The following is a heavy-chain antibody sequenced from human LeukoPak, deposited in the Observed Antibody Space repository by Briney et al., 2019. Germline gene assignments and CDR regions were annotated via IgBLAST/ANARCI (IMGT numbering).Heavy chain of an antibody. J-gene: IGHJ2*01. CDR1: GYTFTSYG. CDR3: ARVVDYGDYTGYFDL. CDR2: ISGFNGNT. V-gene: IGHV1-18*01. Sequence: GASVKVSCKASGYTFTSYGISWVRQAPGQGLEWMGWISGFNGNTKYAQNLQGRVSMTTDTTTNTVNMELRSLRSDDTAIYYCARVVDYGDYTGYFDLWGRGTLVTVSS. D-gene: IGHD4-17*01.